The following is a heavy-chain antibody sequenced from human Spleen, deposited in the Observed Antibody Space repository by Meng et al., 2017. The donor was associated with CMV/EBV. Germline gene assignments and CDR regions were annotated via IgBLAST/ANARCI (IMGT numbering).Heavy chain of an antibody. Sequence: AVYGGSFSGYYWSWIRQPPGKGLEWIGEINHSGSTNYNPSLKSRVTISVDTSKNQFSLKLSSVTAADTAVYYCASMARITSTGSTPWGQGTLVTVSS. J-gene: IGHJ5*02. CDR3: ASMARITSTGSTP. D-gene: IGHD1-20*01. CDR2: INHSGST. V-gene: IGHV4-34*01. CDR1: GGSFSGYY.